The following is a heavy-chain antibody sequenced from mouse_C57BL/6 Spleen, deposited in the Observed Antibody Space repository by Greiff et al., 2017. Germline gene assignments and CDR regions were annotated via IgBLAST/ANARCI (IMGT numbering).Heavy chain of an antibody. CDR3: ARHEDPRSNWFAY. J-gene: IGHJ3*01. CDR2: FYPGSGST. Sequence: QVQLQQPGAELVKPGASVKLSCKASGYTFTDYSIHWVKQRSGQGLEWIGWFYPGSGSTKYNEKFKDKATMTVDTSSSTAYMELSSLTSEDSAVYLCARHEDPRSNWFAYWGHGTLVTVSA. V-gene: IGHV1-62-2*01. CDR1: GYTFTDYS. D-gene: IGHD1-1*01.